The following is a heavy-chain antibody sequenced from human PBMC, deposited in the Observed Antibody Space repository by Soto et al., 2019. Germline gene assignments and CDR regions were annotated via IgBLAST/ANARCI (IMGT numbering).Heavy chain of an antibody. CDR2: IYYSGST. D-gene: IGHD4-4*01. Sequence: SETLSLTCTVSGGSISSGGYYWSWIRQHPGKGLEWIGYIYYSGSTYYNPSLRSRVTISVDTSKNQFSLKLSSVTAADTAVYYCARFRWLTTHFRWFDPWGQGTLVTVSS. V-gene: IGHV4-31*03. CDR1: GGSISSGGYY. J-gene: IGHJ5*02. CDR3: ARFRWLTTHFRWFDP.